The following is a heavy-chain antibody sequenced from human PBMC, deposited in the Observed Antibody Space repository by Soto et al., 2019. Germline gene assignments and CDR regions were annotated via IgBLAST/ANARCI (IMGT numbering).Heavy chain of an antibody. V-gene: IGHV1-18*01. D-gene: IGHD5-12*01. CDR2: ISGHNGNT. Sequence: GASVKVSCKASGYTFTSYSIIWVRQAPRQGLEWMGWISGHNGNTIFAQKLQGRVTMTTDTSTRTAFMELRSLTSDDTAVYYCARAASANDPYNCFDRWGQGTLVTVSS. J-gene: IGHJ5*02. CDR3: ARAASANDPYNCFDR. CDR1: GYTFTSYS.